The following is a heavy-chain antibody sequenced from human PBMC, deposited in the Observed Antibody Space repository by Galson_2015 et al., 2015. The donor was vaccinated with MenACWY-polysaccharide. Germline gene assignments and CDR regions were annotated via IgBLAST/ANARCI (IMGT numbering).Heavy chain of an antibody. D-gene: IGHD2-21*02. J-gene: IGHJ4*02. Sequence: SLRLSCAASRFSFSNYWMHWVRQAPGKGLVWVSRINSDGSYTAYADSVKGRFTISRDNVKNTLYLQMNGLRAEDTALYYCARGSLYCGGDCYSDYWGQGTLVTVSS. CDR3: ARGSLYCGGDCYSDY. CDR2: INSDGSYT. CDR1: RFSFSNYW. V-gene: IGHV3-74*01.